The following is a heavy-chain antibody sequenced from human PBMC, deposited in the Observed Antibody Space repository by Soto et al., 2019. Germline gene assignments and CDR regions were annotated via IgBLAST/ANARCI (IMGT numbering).Heavy chain of an antibody. V-gene: IGHV1-69*02. D-gene: IGHD3-9*01. CDR2: IIPIRGIA. J-gene: IGHJ4*02. CDR3: ARVRDVLTSYRDY. Sequence: QVQLVQSGAEVKKPGSSVKVSCKASGGSVSSYIISWVRQAPGQGLEWMGRIIPIRGIADYAQKFQDRVTITADKSTGTVYIELRSLTSEDTAVYYCARVRDVLTSYRDYWRQGNLVTVSS. CDR1: GGSVSSYI.